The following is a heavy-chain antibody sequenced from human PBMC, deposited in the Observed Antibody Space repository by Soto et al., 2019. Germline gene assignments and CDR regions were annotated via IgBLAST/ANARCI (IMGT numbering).Heavy chain of an antibody. J-gene: IGHJ4*02. CDR1: CVSITNYY. CDR3: ATTRGRGFFDN. CDR2: IYTSGST. D-gene: IGHD3-16*01. Sequence: SETLSLTCTISCVSITNYYYSWIRQPAGKGLEWSGRIYTSGSTNYNPSLKSRLTMSVDRSKKQISLNLTSVTAADTAVYYCATTRGRGFFDNLGPGTQVTISS. V-gene: IGHV4-4*07.